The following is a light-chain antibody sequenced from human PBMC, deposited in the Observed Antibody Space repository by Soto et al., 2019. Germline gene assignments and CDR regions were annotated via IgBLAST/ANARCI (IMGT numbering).Light chain of an antibody. J-gene: IGLJ2*01. CDR1: SSDVGGYNY. CDR2: DVN. Sequence: QSALTQPPSASGSPGQSVTISCTGTSSDVGGYNYVSWYQQHPGKAPKLMIYDVNKWPSGVPDRFSGSKSGNTASLTVSGLQAYDEADYYCSSYAGSNNLIFGGGTKLTVL. V-gene: IGLV2-8*01. CDR3: SSYAGSNNLI.